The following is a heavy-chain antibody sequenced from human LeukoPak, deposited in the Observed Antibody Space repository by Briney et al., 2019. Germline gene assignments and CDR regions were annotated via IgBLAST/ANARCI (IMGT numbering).Heavy chain of an antibody. CDR2: IYSGGST. V-gene: IGHV3-53*01. Sequence: HSGGSLRLSCAASGFTVSSNYMSWVRQAPGKGLEWVTVIYSGGSTYYADSVKGRFTISRDNSKNTLYLQMNSLRAEDTAVYYCARIGGVVPASDYWGQGTLVTVSS. D-gene: IGHD2-2*01. J-gene: IGHJ4*02. CDR3: ARIGGVVPASDY. CDR1: GFTVSSNY.